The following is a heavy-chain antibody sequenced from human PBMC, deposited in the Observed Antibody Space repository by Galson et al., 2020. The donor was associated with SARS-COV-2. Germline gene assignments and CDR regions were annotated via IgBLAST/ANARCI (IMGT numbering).Heavy chain of an antibody. Sequence: GESLKISCVASEFLFNTYSMTWVRQAPGKGLEWVSRISAGGESTDYADSVTGRFRISRDNSKNILHLQMNSLRAEDTAVYYCAKDPWGGMDVWGQGITVTVSS. CDR1: EFLFNTYS. CDR2: ISAGGEST. D-gene: IGHD3-16*01. CDR3: AKDPWGGMDV. V-gene: IGHV3-23*01. J-gene: IGHJ6*02.